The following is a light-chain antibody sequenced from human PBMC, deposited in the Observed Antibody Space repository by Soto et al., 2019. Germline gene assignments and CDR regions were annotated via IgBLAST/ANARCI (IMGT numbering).Light chain of an antibody. CDR3: SSYTTSSTYV. Sequence: QSALTQPASVSGSPGQSITISCTGTSSDVGGYNYVSWYQQHPGKAPKLMIYEVSNRPSGVSNRFSGSKSGNTASLSISGLQAEDEADYCCSSYTTSSTYVFGIGTKGTVL. CDR1: SSDVGGYNY. V-gene: IGLV2-14*01. J-gene: IGLJ1*01. CDR2: EVS.